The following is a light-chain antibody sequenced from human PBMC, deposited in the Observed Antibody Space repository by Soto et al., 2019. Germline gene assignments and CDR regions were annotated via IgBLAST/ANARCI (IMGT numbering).Light chain of an antibody. CDR1: QSVTYDQ. CDR2: GAS. V-gene: IGKV3-20*01. J-gene: IGKJ1*01. Sequence: PGERATLSCRASQSVTYDQLAWYRQKPGQAPRLLIYGASSRAAGIPDRFSGSGSGTDFTLTISRLEPEDFVVYHCQQYGDLPPTFGKETKVEIK. CDR3: QQYGDLPPT.